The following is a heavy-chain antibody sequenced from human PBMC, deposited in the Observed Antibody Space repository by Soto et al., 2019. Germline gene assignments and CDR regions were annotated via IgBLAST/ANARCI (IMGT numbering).Heavy chain of an antibody. CDR2: ISSSSSYI. CDR1: GFTFSSYS. Sequence: GGSLRLSCAASGFTFSSYSMNWVRQAPGKGLEWVSSISSSSSYIYYADSVKGRFTISRDNAKNSLYLQMNSLRAEDTAVYYRETATSSTYYYGMDVWGQGTTVTVSS. J-gene: IGHJ6*02. D-gene: IGHD2-2*01. V-gene: IGHV3-21*01. CDR3: ETATSSTYYYGMDV.